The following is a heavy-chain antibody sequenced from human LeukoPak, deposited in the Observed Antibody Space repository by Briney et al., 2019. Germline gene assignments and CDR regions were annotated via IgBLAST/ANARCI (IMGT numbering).Heavy chain of an antibody. CDR3: ARYGNCGGDCYLDY. CDR1: GGSFSGYY. J-gene: IGHJ4*02. CDR2: INHSGST. D-gene: IGHD2-21*02. Sequence: SETLSLTCTVYGGSFSGYYWSWIRQPPGKGLEWIGEINHSGSTNYNPSLKSRVTISVDTSKNQFSLKLSSVTAADTAVYYCARYGNCGGDCYLDYWGQGTLVTASS. V-gene: IGHV4-34*01.